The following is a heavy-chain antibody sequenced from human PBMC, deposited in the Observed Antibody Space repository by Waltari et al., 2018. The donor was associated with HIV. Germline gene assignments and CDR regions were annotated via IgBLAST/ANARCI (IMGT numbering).Heavy chain of an antibody. CDR2: IEQNGET. CDR1: GGPLGGFF. V-gene: IGHV4-34*04. D-gene: IGHD3-10*01. CDR3: LRGLGSRPHYRSYDP. J-gene: IGHJ5*02. Sequence: QLRLQQWRAGLLRPSETLSLTCAVYGGPLGGFFWAWHRRSPEKGMEWRGEIEQNGETNIHPSYNRRRSISLDTSKNQSTQTLRSATAADTAVYYCLRGLGSRPHYRSYDPWGQGTRVTISS.